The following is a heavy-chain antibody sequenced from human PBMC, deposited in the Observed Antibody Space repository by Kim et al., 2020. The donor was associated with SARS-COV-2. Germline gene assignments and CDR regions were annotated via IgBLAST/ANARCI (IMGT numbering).Heavy chain of an antibody. J-gene: IGHJ4*02. V-gene: IGHV3-7*01. Sequence: GNGKNYMDTAKGRFTLSRDNDRSSLFLQMNSLRAEDTAVYYCARGHYGRDYWGQGTVVTVSS. D-gene: IGHD4-17*01. CDR2: GNGK. CDR3: ARGHYGRDY.